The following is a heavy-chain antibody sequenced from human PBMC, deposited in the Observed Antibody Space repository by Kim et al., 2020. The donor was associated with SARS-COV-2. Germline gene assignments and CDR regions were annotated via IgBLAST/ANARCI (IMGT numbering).Heavy chain of an antibody. J-gene: IGHJ4*02. CDR1: GFALTTYE. CDR2: MDPNSDKT. Sequence: ASVKVSCKASGFALTTYEINWVRQAPGQGLEWMGWMDPNSDKTGYAQKFQGRVTMTRSTSINTAYIELSSLRFEDTAIYYCAREVDNWDFDYWGQGTLVTVSS. CDR3: AREVDNWDFDY. D-gene: IGHD1-1*01. V-gene: IGHV1-8*01.